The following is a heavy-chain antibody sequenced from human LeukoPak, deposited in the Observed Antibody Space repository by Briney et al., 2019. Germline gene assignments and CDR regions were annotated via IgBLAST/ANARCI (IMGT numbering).Heavy chain of an antibody. D-gene: IGHD3-3*01. CDR3: ARHDFWSGYLPHYFDY. V-gene: IGHV4-59*08. Sequence: SETLSLTCTVSGGSISSYYWSWIRQPPGKGLEWIGYIYYSGSTYYNPSLKSRVTISVDTSKNQFSLKLSSVTAADTAVYYCARHDFWSGYLPHYFDYWGQGTLVTVSS. CDR2: IYYSGST. CDR1: GGSISSYY. J-gene: IGHJ4*02.